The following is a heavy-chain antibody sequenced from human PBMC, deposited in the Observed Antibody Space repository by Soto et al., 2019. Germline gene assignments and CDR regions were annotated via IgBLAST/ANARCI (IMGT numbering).Heavy chain of an antibody. Sequence: GGPLRLSCAASGVTFSSYCRSWVRKAQATGLEWVANIKHDGSEKYYVDSVKGRFPLSRDNATDSKYLPMDSLRADDSAVYYCESARTLNWFDSWGQGTLVTVSS. CDR3: ESARTLNWFDS. V-gene: IGHV3-7*03. J-gene: IGHJ5*01. CDR1: GVTFSSYC. CDR2: IKHDGSEK.